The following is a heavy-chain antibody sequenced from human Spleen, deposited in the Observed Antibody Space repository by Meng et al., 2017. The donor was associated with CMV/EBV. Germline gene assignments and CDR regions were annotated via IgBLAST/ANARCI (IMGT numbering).Heavy chain of an antibody. CDR1: GFSFSTYA. V-gene: IGHV3-48*04. CDR2: ISSSSSTI. Sequence: GGSLRLSCAASGFSFSTYAMSWVRQAPGKGLEWVSYISSSSSTIYYADSVKGRFTISRDNSKNTLYLQMNSLRTADTAIYYCAKDRPYSIDYWGQGTLVNVSS. CDR3: AKDRPYSIDY. D-gene: IGHD6-6*01. J-gene: IGHJ4*02.